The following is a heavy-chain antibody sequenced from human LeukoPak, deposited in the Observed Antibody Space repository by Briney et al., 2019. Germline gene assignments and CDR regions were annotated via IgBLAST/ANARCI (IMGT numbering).Heavy chain of an antibody. CDR3: ARDLKSRPYAFDI. CDR1: GGSISSGGYY. CDR2: IYYSGST. V-gene: IGHV4-31*03. Sequence: PSETLSLTCTVSGGSISSGGYYWSWIRQHPGKGLEWIGYIYYSGSTYYNPSLKSRVTISVDTSKNQFSLKLSSVTAADTAVYYCARDLKSRPYAFDIWGQGTMVTVSS. J-gene: IGHJ3*02.